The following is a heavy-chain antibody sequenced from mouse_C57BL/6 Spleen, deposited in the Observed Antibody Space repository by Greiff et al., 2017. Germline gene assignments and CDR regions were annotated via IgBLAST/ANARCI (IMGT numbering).Heavy chain of an antibody. CDR3: ERHPIYYGYEGFAY. Sequence: QVQLQQSGAELVKPGASVKLSCKASGYTFTEYTIHWVKQRSGQGLEWIGWVYPGSGSIKYNEKFKAKATLTADKTSSTVYMDLSSLTSEDSAVYFCERHPIYYGYEGFAYWGQGTLVTVSA. J-gene: IGHJ3*01. D-gene: IGHD2-2*01. CDR2: VYPGSGSI. V-gene: IGHV1-62-2*01. CDR1: GYTFTEYT.